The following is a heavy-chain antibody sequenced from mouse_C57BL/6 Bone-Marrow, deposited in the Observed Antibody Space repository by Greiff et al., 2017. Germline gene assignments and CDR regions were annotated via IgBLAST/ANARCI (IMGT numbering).Heavy chain of an antibody. CDR1: GFTFSSYA. J-gene: IGHJ4*01. V-gene: IGHV5-4*01. D-gene: IGHD1-1*01. CDR3: ARSTVVGAMGY. Sequence: EVQLVESGGGLVKPGGSLKLSCAASGFTFSSYAMSWVRQTPEKRLEWVATISDGGSYTYYPDNVKGRFTISRDNAKNNLYLQMSHLKSEDTAMYYCARSTVVGAMGYWGQGTSVTVSS. CDR2: ISDGGSYT.